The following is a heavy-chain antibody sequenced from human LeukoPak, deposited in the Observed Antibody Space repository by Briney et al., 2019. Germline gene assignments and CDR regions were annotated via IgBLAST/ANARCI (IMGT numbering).Heavy chain of an antibody. D-gene: IGHD6-19*01. CDR2: ISYDGSNK. J-gene: IGHJ4*02. CDR3: AKRYSSGWYVWFDY. V-gene: IGHV3-30-3*02. Sequence: GRSLRLSCAASGFTFSSYAMHWVRQAPGKGLEWVAVISYDGSNKYYADSVKGRFTISRDNSKNTLYLQMNSLRAEDTAVYYCAKRYSSGWYVWFDYWGQGTLVTVSS. CDR1: GFTFSSYA.